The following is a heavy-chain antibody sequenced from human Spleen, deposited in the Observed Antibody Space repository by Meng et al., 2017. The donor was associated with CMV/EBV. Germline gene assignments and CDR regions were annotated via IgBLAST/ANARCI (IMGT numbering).Heavy chain of an antibody. D-gene: IGHD6-13*01. J-gene: IGHJ5*02. Sequence: GGSLRLSCAGTGFTFSNYWMHWVRQGPGKGLEWVGFIRSKAYGGTTEYAASVKGRFTISRDDSKSIAYLQMNSLKTEDTAVYYCTRRASIAAGSNWFDPWGQGTLVTVSS. V-gene: IGHV3-49*04. CDR3: TRRASIAAGSNWFDP. CDR1: GFTFSNYW. CDR2: IRSKAYGGTT.